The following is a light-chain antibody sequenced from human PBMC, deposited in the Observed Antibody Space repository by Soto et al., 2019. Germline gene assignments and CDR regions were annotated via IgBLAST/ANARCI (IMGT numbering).Light chain of an antibody. V-gene: IGLV2-8*01. Sequence: QSVLTQPASVSGSPGQSITISCTGTSSDVGSYNYVSWYQQHPGKAPKLMIYEVIKRPSGVPDRFSGSKSGNTASLTVSGLHTEDEAEYYCSSYSGSDNFVVFGGGTKLTVL. J-gene: IGLJ3*02. CDR3: SSYSGSDNFVV. CDR2: EVI. CDR1: SSDVGSYNY.